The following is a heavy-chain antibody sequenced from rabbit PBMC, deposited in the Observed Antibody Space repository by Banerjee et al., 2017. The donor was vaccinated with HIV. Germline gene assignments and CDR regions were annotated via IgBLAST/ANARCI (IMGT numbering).Heavy chain of an antibody. CDR2: IDPVFGST. Sequence: QEQLVESGGGLVQPGGSLKLSCKASEFDLSSYAMSWVRQAPGKGLEWIGYIDPVFGSTYYASWVNGRFTISSHNAQNTLYLQLNSLTAADTATYFCARDHYVDGAVGHAYADFNLWGPGTLVTVS. J-gene: IGHJ4*01. CDR3: ARDHYVDGAVGHAYADFNL. CDR1: EFDLSSYA. V-gene: IGHV1S47*01. D-gene: IGHD6-1*01.